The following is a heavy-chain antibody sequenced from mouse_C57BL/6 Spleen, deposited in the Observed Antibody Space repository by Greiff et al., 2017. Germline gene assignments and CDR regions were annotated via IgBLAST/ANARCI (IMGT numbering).Heavy chain of an antibody. CDR2: ISSGGDYI. V-gene: IGHV5-9-1*02. Sequence: EVQLVESGEGLVKPGGSLKLSCAASGFTFSSYAMSWVRQTPEKRLEWVAYISSGGDYIYYADTVKGRFTISRDNARNTLYLQMSSLKSEDTAMYYCTRDQHYSNSAWFAYWGQGTLVTVSA. CDR3: TRDQHYSNSAWFAY. J-gene: IGHJ3*01. D-gene: IGHD2-5*01. CDR1: GFTFSSYA.